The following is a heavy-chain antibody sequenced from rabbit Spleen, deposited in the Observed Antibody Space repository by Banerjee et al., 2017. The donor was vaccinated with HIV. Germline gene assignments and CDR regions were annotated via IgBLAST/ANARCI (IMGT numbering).Heavy chain of an antibody. D-gene: IGHD4-2*01. V-gene: IGHV1S40*01. CDR1: GVSFSGDSY. J-gene: IGHJ4*01. CDR3: ARHTGYAGSDL. CDR2: IDTGSSGFT. Sequence: QSLEESGGDLVKPGASLTLTCIASGVSFSGDSYMCWVRQAPGKGLEWIACIDTGSSGFTYFASWAKGRFTISKTSSTTVTLQVTSLTAADTATYFCARHTGYAGSDLWGQGTLVTVS.